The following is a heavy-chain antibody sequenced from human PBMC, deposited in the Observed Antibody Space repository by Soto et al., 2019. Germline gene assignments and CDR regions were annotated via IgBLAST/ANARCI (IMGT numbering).Heavy chain of an antibody. J-gene: IGHJ6*03. CDR3: ARTPPLRFLEWLAYYYMDV. Sequence: QVQLQESGPGLVKPSETLSLTCTVSGGSISSYYWSWIRQPPGKGLEWIGYIYYSGSTNYNPSLMSRVTISVDTSKNQFSLKLSSVTAADTAVYYCARTPPLRFLEWLAYYYMDVWGKGTTVTVSS. CDR1: GGSISSYY. CDR2: IYYSGST. D-gene: IGHD3-3*01. V-gene: IGHV4-59*08.